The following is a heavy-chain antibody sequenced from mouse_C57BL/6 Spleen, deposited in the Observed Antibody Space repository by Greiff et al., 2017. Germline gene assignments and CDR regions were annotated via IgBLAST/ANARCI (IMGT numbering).Heavy chain of an antibody. CDR3: ERSLDSSGFDY. J-gene: IGHJ2*01. CDR1: GYTFTDYY. Sequence: VQLQQSGPELVKPGASVKLSCKASGYTFTDYYINWVKQRPGQGLEWIGWIYPGRGNTKYNEKFKGKATLTVDTTSSTAYMQLSSLTSEDAAVFFCERSLDSSGFDYWGQGTTLTVSS. V-gene: IGHV1-84*01. CDR2: IYPGRGNT. D-gene: IGHD3-2*02.